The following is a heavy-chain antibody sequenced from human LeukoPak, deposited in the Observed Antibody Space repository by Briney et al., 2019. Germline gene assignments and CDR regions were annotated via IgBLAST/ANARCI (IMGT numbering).Heavy chain of an antibody. Sequence: SETLSLTCAVYGGSFSGYYWSWIRQPPGKGLEWIGEINHSGSTNYNPSLKSRVTISVDTSKNQFSLKLSSVTAADTAVYYCARGPMTTVTTRIDYWGQGTLVTVSS. CDR3: ARGPMTTVTTRIDY. CDR2: INHSGST. J-gene: IGHJ4*02. V-gene: IGHV4-34*01. D-gene: IGHD4-17*01. CDR1: GGSFSGYY.